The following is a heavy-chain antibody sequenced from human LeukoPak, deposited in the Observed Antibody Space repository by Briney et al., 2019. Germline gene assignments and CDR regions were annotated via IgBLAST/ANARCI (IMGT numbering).Heavy chain of an antibody. CDR3: ARDMGSGWPTAPYYYYGMDV. D-gene: IGHD6-19*01. CDR1: GFTFSSYG. Sequence: GGSLRLSRAASGFTFSSYGMHWVRQAPGKGLEWVAVIWYDGSNKYYADPVKGRFTISRDNSKNTLYLQMNSLRAEDTAVYYCARDMGSGWPTAPYYYYGMDVWGQGTTVTVSS. CDR2: IWYDGSNK. J-gene: IGHJ6*02. V-gene: IGHV3-33*01.